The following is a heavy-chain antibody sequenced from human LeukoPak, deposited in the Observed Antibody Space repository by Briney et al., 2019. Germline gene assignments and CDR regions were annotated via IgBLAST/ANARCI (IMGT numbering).Heavy chain of an antibody. CDR3: ARGVGRDTEHAFDF. D-gene: IGHD1-26*01. Sequence: PSETLSLPCTVSGRSINNYYWTWLRQPAEKGLEWIGRVYSSGITDYNPSLKSRVTMSVDTSKNQFSLKLTAVTATDAAVYFCARGVGRDTEHAFDFWGQGTLATVSS. J-gene: IGHJ4*02. CDR1: GRSINNYY. CDR2: VYSSGIT. V-gene: IGHV4-4*07.